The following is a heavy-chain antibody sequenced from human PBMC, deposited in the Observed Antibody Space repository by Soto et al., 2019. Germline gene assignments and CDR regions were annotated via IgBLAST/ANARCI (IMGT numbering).Heavy chain of an antibody. CDR3: ARASSSAGGYYFDY. J-gene: IGHJ4*02. CDR2: IYSGGST. Sequence: GGSLRLSCAASGFTVSSNYMSWVRQAPGKGLEWVSVIYSGGSTYYADSVKGRFTISRDNSKNTLYLQMNSLRAEDTAVYYCARASSSAGGYYFDYWGQGTLVTVSS. CDR1: GFTVSSNY. D-gene: IGHD6-6*01. V-gene: IGHV3-53*01.